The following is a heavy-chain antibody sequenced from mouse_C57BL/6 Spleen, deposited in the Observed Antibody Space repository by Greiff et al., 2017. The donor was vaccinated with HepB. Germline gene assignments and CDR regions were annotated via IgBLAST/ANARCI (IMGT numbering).Heavy chain of an antibody. V-gene: IGHV1-15*01. D-gene: IGHD1-1*01. CDR2: IDPETGGT. J-gene: IGHJ2*01. CDR1: GYTFTDYE. CDR3: TRSRPDYYGSSSYYFDY. Sequence: VKLQESGAELVRPGASVTLSCKASGYTFTDYEMHWVKQTPVHGLEWIGAIDPETGGTAYNQKFKGKAILTADKSSSTAYMELRSLTSEDSAVYYCTRSRPDYYGSSSYYFDYWGQGTTLTVSS.